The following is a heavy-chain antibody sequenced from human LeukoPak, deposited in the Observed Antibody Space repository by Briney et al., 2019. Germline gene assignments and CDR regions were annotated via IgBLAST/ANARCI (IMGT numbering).Heavy chain of an antibody. J-gene: IGHJ4*02. CDR1: GFTFS. D-gene: IGHD6-19*01. Sequence: GGSLRLSCAASGFTFSMNWVRQTPGEGLEWVAYISSSSSRIYYADYVKGRFTISRDKAKTSLYLQMNSLRDEDTAIYYCARAGSGWDFDYWGQGTLVTVSS. V-gene: IGHV3-48*02. CDR3: ARAGSGWDFDY. CDR2: ISSSSSRI.